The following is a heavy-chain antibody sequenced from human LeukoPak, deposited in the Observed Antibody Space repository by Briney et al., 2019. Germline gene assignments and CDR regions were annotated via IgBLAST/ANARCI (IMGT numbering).Heavy chain of an antibody. Sequence: GGSLRLSCAASGVTFSSFAMTWVRQAPGEGLWWVSAICVGVGATYYADSVKGRFAISRDNSKSTLYLQMNSLRAEDTAVYYCAQASTGWYRYYWGQGTLVTVSS. CDR1: GVTFSSFA. D-gene: IGHD6-19*01. V-gene: IGHV3-23*01. CDR3: AQASTGWYRYY. CDR2: ICVGVGAT. J-gene: IGHJ4*02.